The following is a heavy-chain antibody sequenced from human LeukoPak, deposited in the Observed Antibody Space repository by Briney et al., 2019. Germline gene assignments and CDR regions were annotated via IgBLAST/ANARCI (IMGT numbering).Heavy chain of an antibody. V-gene: IGHV1-69*13. Sequence: SVKVSCKASGGTFSSYAISWVRQVPGQGLEWMGGIIPIFGTANYAQKFQGRVTITADESTSTVYMELSSLRSEDTAVYCCARGVYDSSGYYDYWGQGTLVTVSS. D-gene: IGHD3-22*01. CDR1: GGTFSSYA. CDR2: IIPIFGTA. CDR3: ARGVYDSSGYYDY. J-gene: IGHJ4*02.